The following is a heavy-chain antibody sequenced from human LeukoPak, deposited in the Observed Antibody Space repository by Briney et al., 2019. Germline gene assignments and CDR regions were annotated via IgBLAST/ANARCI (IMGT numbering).Heavy chain of an antibody. CDR1: GGSISSHY. J-gene: IGHJ4*02. V-gene: IGHV4-59*11. CDR3: ARGLISGAWSYFDY. Sequence: PSETLSLTCTVSGGSISSHYWSWIRQPPGKGLEWIGCIYYSVTTDYNPSLQSRVSLSADTSKNQFSLKLSSVSAADTAVYYCARGLISGAWSYFDYWGRGTRVTVSS. CDR2: IYYSVTT. D-gene: IGHD6-19*01.